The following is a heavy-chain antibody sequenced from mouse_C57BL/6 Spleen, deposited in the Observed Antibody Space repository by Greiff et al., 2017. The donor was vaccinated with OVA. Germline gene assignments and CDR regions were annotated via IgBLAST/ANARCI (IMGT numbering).Heavy chain of an antibody. CDR2: IYPGDGDT. J-gene: IGHJ4*01. V-gene: IGHV1-82*01. Sequence: QVQLQQSGPELVKPGASVKISCKASGYAFSSSWMNWVKQRPGKGLEWIGRIYPGDGDTNYNGKFKGKATLTADKSSSTAYMQLSSLTSEDSAVYFCANYDYDEGGYAMDYWGQGTSVTVSS. CDR1: GYAFSSSW. D-gene: IGHD2-4*01. CDR3: ANYDYDEGGYAMDY.